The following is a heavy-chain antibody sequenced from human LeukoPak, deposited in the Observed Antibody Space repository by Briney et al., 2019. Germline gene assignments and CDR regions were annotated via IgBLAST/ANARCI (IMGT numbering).Heavy chain of an antibody. V-gene: IGHV4-31*03. Sequence: SETLSLTCTVSGGSISSGGYYWSWIRQHPGKGLEWIGYIYYSGSTYYNPSLKSRVTISVDTSKNQFSLKLSSVTAADTAVYYCARAGFDFWSGYSRYFDYWDQGTLVTVSS. CDR2: IYYSGST. J-gene: IGHJ4*02. CDR1: GGSISSGGYY. D-gene: IGHD3-3*01. CDR3: ARAGFDFWSGYSRYFDY.